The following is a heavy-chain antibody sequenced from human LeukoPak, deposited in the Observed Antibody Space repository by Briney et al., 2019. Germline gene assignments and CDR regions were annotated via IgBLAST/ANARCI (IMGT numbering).Heavy chain of an antibody. CDR1: GFTFSSYA. J-gene: IGHJ4*02. V-gene: IGHV3-30-3*01. CDR3: ARAGDWDEAFGDY. Sequence: GGSLRLSCAASGFTFSSYAMHWVRQAPGKGLEWVAVISYDGSNKYYADSVKGRFTISRDNSKNTLYLQMNSLRAEDTAVYYCARAGDWDEAFGDYWGQGTLVTVSS. D-gene: IGHD3-16*01. CDR2: ISYDGSNK.